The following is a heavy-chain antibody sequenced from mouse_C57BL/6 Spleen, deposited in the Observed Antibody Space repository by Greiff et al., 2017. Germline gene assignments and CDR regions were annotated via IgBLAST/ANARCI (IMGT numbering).Heavy chain of an antibody. CDR1: GYTFTSYG. Sequence: VQLQQSGAELARPGASVKLSCKASGYTFTSYGISWVKQRTGQGLEWIGEIYPRSGNTYYNEKFKGKATLTADKSSSTAYMELRSLTSEDSAVYFCARRGDYDGYYPYFDYWGQGTTLTVSS. V-gene: IGHV1-81*01. CDR3: ARRGDYDGYYPYFDY. D-gene: IGHD2-3*01. CDR2: IYPRSGNT. J-gene: IGHJ2*01.